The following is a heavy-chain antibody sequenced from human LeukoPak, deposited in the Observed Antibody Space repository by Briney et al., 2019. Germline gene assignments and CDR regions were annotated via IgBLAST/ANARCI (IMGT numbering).Heavy chain of an antibody. V-gene: IGHV3-30-3*01. J-gene: IGHJ4*02. CDR2: ISYDGSKN. CDR3: ARGKFSSSGYYFDY. CDR1: GFTFSSYA. D-gene: IGHD6-13*01. Sequence: GGSLRLSCSASGFTFSSYAMHWVRQAPGKGLEWVAVISYDGSKNYYGDSVKGRFTISRGNSKNTLYLQMNSLRAEDTAVYFCARGKFSSSGYYFDYWGQGTLVTVSS.